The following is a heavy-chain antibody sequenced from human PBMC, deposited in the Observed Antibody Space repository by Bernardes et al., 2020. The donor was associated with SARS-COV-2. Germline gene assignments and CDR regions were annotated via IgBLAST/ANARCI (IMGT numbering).Heavy chain of an antibody. Sequence: SETLSLTCAVYGGSFSGYYWSWIRQPPGKGLEWIGEINHSGSTNYNPSLKSRVTISVDTSKNQFSLKLSSVTAADTAVYYCARVVYYYYGMDVWGQGTTVTVSS. V-gene: IGHV4-34*01. J-gene: IGHJ6*02. D-gene: IGHD3-10*01. CDR1: GGSFSGYY. CDR2: INHSGST. CDR3: ARVVYYYYGMDV.